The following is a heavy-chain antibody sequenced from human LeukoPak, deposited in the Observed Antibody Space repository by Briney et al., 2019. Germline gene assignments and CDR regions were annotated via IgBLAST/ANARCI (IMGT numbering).Heavy chain of an antibody. CDR3: ARDPPSSRSFDY. D-gene: IGHD6-13*01. J-gene: IGHJ4*02. CDR2: IADSSGFI. CDR1: GFTFTDYH. Sequence: SGGSLRLSCAASGFTFTDYHMGWIRQAPGKGLEWVSYIADSSGFIKYADSVKGRFTISRDNAKDSLYLQMNSLRVEDTAVYYCARDPPSSRSFDYWGQGALVTVSS. V-gene: IGHV3-11*06.